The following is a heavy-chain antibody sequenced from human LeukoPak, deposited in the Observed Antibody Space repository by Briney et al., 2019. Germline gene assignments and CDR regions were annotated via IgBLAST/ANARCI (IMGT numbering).Heavy chain of an antibody. CDR2: IIPILGIA. J-gene: IGHJ5*02. V-gene: IGHV1-69*04. CDR1: GGTLSSYT. D-gene: IGHD1-26*01. Sequence: SVKVSCKASGGTLSSYTISWVRQAPGQGLEWMGRIIPILGIANCAQKFQGRVTITADKSTSTAYMELSSLRSEDTAVYYCARDPAWELFGWFDPWGQGTLVTVSS. CDR3: ARDPAWELFGWFDP.